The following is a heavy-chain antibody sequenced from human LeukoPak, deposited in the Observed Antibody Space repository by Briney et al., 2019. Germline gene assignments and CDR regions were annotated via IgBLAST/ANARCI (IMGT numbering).Heavy chain of an antibody. CDR1: GYTFTSYY. V-gene: IGHV1-46*01. J-gene: IGHJ6*03. CDR2: INPSGGST. D-gene: IGHD2-15*01. Sequence: ASVKVSCKASGYTFTSYYMHWVRQAPGQGLEWMGIINPSGGSTSYAQKFQGRVTMTRDTSTSTVYMELSSLRSEDTAVYYCARDRRYCSGGSCYYYYYMDVWGKGTTVTISS. CDR3: ARDRRYCSGGSCYYYYYMDV.